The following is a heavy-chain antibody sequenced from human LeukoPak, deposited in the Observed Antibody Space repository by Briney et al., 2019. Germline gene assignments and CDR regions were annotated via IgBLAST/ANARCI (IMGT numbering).Heavy chain of an antibody. J-gene: IGHJ4*02. CDR2: INPNSGGT. D-gene: IGHD2-21*02. CDR1: GYTFTGYY. V-gene: IGHV1-2*02. Sequence: ASVKVSCKASGYTFTGYYMHWVRRAPGQGLEWMGWINPNSGGTNYAQKFQGRVTMTRDTSISTAYMELSRLTSDDTALYYCARTYTAVHYFDYWGQGTLVTVSS. CDR3: ARTYTAVHYFDY.